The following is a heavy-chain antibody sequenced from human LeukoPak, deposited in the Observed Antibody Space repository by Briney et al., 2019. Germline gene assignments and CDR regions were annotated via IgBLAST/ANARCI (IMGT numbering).Heavy chain of an antibody. D-gene: IGHD5-24*01. V-gene: IGHV1-69*01. J-gene: IGHJ4*02. CDR2: IIPIFGTA. Sequence: SSVKVSCKASGGTFSSYAISWVRQAPGRGLEWMGGIIPIFGTANYAQKFQGEVTITADESTSTAYMELSSLRSEDTAVYYCGATAKRGDGLYFDYWGQGTLVTVSS. CDR3: GATAKRGDGLYFDY. CDR1: GGTFSSYA.